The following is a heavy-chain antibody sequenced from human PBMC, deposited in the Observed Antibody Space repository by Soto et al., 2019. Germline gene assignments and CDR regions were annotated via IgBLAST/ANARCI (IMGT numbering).Heavy chain of an antibody. Sequence: GGSLRLSCAASGLDFSSEVMCWVRQAPGKGLEWVSSISGSGRTIYHADSMRGRFAISRDNSKNSLYLQLNNLRVDDTAVYYCAKVGPSYYYGMDVGGQGTTVTGSS. CDR3: AKVGPSYYYGMDV. CDR2: ISGSGRTI. CDR1: GLDFSSEV. J-gene: IGHJ6*02. D-gene: IGHD1-26*01. V-gene: IGHV3-23*01.